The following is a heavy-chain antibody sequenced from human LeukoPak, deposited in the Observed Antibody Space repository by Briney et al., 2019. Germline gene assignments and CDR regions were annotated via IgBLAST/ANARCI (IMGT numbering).Heavy chain of an antibody. Sequence: SQTLSLTCTVSGGSISSGGHSWSWIRQPPGKGLEYIGYIYNSGSTNYSPSLKSRVTISVDTSKNQFSLKLSSVTAADTAVYYSARGTQLWLPTNWFDPWGQGTLVTVSS. D-gene: IGHD5-18*01. CDR3: ARGTQLWLPTNWFDP. CDR1: GGSISSGGHS. J-gene: IGHJ5*02. CDR2: IYNSGST. V-gene: IGHV4-61*08.